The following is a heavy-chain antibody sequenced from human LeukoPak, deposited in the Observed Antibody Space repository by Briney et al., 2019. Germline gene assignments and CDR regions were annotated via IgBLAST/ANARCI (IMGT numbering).Heavy chain of an antibody. J-gene: IGHJ4*02. CDR3: ARDSRVVIAYYFDY. V-gene: IGHV4-34*01. D-gene: IGHD3-3*01. CDR1: GGSFSGYY. CDR2: INHSGST. Sequence: SETLSLTCAVYGGSFSGYYWSWIRQPPGKGLGWIGEINHSGSTNYNPSLKSRVTISVDTSKNQFSLKLSSVTAEDTAVYYCARDSRVVIAYYFDYWGQGTLVTVSS.